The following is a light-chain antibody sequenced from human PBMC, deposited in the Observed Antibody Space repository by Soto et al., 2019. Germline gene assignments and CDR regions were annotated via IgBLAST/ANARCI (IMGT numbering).Light chain of an antibody. Sequence: SVLTQPPSVSGSPGQSITISCTGTSSDVGSYNLVSWYQQHPGKAPKLMIYEGSKRPSGVSNRFSGSKSGNTASLTISGLQAEDEADYYCCSYAGSSTYGFGSGTKVTVL. CDR2: EGS. CDR1: SSDVGSYNL. V-gene: IGLV2-23*01. CDR3: CSYAGSSTYG. J-gene: IGLJ1*01.